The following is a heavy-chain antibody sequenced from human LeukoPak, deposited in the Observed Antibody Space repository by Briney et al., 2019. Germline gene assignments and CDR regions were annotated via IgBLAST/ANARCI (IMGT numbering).Heavy chain of an antibody. V-gene: IGHV3-7*01. Sequence: GGSLRLSCAASGSTFSSYWMSWVRQAPGKGLEWVANIKQDGSEKYYVDSVKGRFTISRDNAKNSLYLQMNSLRAEDTAVYYCARDLDYGDYGLDYWGQGTLVTVSS. D-gene: IGHD4-17*01. CDR2: IKQDGSEK. CDR1: GSTFSSYW. J-gene: IGHJ4*02. CDR3: ARDLDYGDYGLDY.